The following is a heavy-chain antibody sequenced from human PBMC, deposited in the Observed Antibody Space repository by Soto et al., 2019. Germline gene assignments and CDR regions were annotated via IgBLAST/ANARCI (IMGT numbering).Heavy chain of an antibody. Sequence: QVQLVQSGAEVMQPGSSVRVSCKASGGTFSSYAISWVRQAPGQGLEWMGGIIPIFGTADYAQKFQGRVTITADESTTTVYMELRSLRSEDTAVYFCARDKVGVRLGGKFSDGMDVWGQGTTVTVSS. CDR3: ARDKVGVRLGGKFSDGMDV. J-gene: IGHJ6*02. CDR2: IIPIFGTA. D-gene: IGHD5-12*01. V-gene: IGHV1-69*12. CDR1: GGTFSSYA.